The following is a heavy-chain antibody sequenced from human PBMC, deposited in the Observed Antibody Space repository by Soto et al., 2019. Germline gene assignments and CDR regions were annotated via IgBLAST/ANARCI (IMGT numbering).Heavy chain of an antibody. Sequence: QVQLVESGGGVVQPGRSLRLSCAASGFTFSNYAMHWVRQAPGKGLEWVAVISYDGSSKYYADSVKGRFTISRDNSKNTLYRQMNSLRAEATAVYYWARDSGYCSSASFYLFVSWCAPWGRGTLVTVPS. D-gene: IGHD2-2*01. CDR1: GFTFSNYA. V-gene: IGHV3-30-3*01. CDR2: ISYDGSSK. J-gene: IGHJ5*02. CDR3: ARDSGYCSSASFYLFVSWCAP.